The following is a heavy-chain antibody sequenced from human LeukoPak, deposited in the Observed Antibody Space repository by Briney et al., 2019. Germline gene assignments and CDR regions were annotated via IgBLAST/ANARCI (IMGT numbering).Heavy chain of an antibody. J-gene: IGHJ6*02. CDR1: GGSISNENW. V-gene: IGHV4-4*02. CDR3: AGSPIGYGMDV. Sequence: SETLSLTCTVSGGSISNENWWGWVRRPPGKGLEWIGEIYHSGSTNYIPSLKSRVTISVDKSKNQFSLKLTSVTAADTAVYYCAGSPIGYGMDVWGQGTTVTVSS. CDR2: IYHSGST.